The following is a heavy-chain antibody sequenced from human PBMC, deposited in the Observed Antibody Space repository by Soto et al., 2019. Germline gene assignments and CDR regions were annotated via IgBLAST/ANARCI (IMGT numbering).Heavy chain of an antibody. CDR2: INGGGGIT. V-gene: IGHV3-23*01. Sequence: EVQLLESGGGLVQPGGSLRLSCGASGFTFNNYAMSWVRQAPGEGLQWVSGINGGGGITYYADSVKGRFTISRDNPKNTLYLQMNSLRAEDTAVYYCAKPRNLYCPSMSCYWGAFDIWGQGTMVTVSS. CDR1: GFTFNNYA. D-gene: IGHD2-21*02. J-gene: IGHJ3*02. CDR3: AKPRNLYCPSMSCYWGAFDI.